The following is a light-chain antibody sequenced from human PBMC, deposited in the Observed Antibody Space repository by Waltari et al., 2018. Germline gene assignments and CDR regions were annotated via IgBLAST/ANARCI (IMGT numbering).Light chain of an antibody. J-gene: IGLJ2*01. V-gene: IGLV1-40*01. CDR3: QSYDSSLSGSV. CDR2: GNS. Sequence: QSVLTQPPSVSGAPGQRVTISCTGSSSNIGAGYDVNWYQQLPGTAPKLLIYGNSNRPSGVPDRVSGSKSGTSASLAITGLQAEDEADYYCQSYDSSLSGSVFGGGTKLTVL. CDR1: SSNIGAGYD.